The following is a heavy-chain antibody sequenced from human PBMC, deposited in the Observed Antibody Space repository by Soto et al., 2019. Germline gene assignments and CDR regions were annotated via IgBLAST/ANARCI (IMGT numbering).Heavy chain of an antibody. D-gene: IGHD4-17*01. CDR2: IYYSGST. CDR3: AREPTYGGNPRPYHYYYGMDV. J-gene: IGHJ6*02. V-gene: IGHV4-30-4*01. CDR1: GGSISSGDYY. Sequence: SETLSLTCTVSGGSISSGDYYWSWIRQPPGKGLEWIGYIYYSGSTYYNPSLKSRVTISVDTSKNQFSLKLSSVTAADTAVYYCAREPTYGGNPRPYHYYYGMDVWGQGTTVTVSS.